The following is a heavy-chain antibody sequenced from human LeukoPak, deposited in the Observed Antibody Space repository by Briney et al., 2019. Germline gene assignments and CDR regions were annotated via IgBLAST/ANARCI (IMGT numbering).Heavy chain of an antibody. V-gene: IGHV4-30-4*01. CDR3: ARVSGTEGLDY. CDR1: GGSSGSGDYY. Sequence: SQTLSLTCTVSGGSSGSGDYYWSWIRQPPGKGLEWIGYIYYSGSTYYSPSLKSRVTISVDRSKNQFSLKLSSVTAADTAVYYCARVSGTEGLDYWGQGTLVTVSS. J-gene: IGHJ4*02. CDR2: IYYSGST. D-gene: IGHD1-26*01.